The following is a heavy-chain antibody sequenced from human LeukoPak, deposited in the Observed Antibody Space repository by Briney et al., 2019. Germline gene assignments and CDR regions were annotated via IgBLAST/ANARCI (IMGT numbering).Heavy chain of an antibody. Sequence: GESLKISCKGSGYSFTSYWIGWVRQMPGKGLEWMGIIYPGDSDNRYSPSFQGQVTISADKSISTAYLQWSSLKASDTDMYYCARHTYDCSSTSCYSFDPWGQGTLVTVSS. CDR2: IYPGDSDN. J-gene: IGHJ5*02. CDR1: GYSFTSYW. V-gene: IGHV5-51*01. CDR3: ARHTYDCSSTSCYSFDP. D-gene: IGHD2-2*02.